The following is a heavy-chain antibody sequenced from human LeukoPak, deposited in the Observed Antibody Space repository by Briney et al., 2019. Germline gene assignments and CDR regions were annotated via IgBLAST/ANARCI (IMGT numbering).Heavy chain of an antibody. J-gene: IGHJ6*03. CDR3: ARGVVVVAATEPYYYYYMDV. CDR1: GGSISSYY. Sequence: PSETLSLTCTVSGGSISSYYWSWIRQPAGKGLEWIGRIYTSGSTNYNPSLKSRVTMSVDTSKNQFSLKLSSVTAADTAVYCCARGVVVVAATEPYYYYYMDVWGKGTTVTVSS. CDR2: IYTSGST. D-gene: IGHD2-15*01. V-gene: IGHV4-4*07.